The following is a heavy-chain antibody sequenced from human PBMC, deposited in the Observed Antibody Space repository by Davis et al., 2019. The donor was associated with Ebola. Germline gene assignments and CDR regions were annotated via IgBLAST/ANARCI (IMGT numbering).Heavy chain of an antibody. D-gene: IGHD3-16*01. J-gene: IGHJ6*02. Sequence: MPSETLSLTCTVSGGSVSNFTYYWSWIRQPPGKGLEWIGYLYRNGKTNYNSSLSSRVTISVDMSKSQVSLRLGSVTAADTAVYYCAREVRLPSGSYDYYYHGMDVWGRGTTVIVSS. V-gene: IGHV4-61*01. CDR2: LYRNGKT. CDR1: GGSVSNFTYY. CDR3: AREVRLPSGSYDYYYHGMDV.